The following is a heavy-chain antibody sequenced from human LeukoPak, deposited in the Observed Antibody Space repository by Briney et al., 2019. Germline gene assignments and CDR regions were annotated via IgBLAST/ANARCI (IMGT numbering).Heavy chain of an antibody. CDR1: GYSFSSYW. CDR2: XYPGDSDT. D-gene: IGHD2-2*02. J-gene: IGHJ3*02. Sequence: GESLKISCKGSGYSFSSYWIGWVRQMPGKGLEXXXXXYPGDSDTTYSPSFEGQVTISADKSISTAYLQWSSLKASDTAMYYCARRYCSSTSCYRAFDIWGQGTMVTVSS. CDR3: ARRYCSSTSCYRAFDI. V-gene: IGHV5-51*01.